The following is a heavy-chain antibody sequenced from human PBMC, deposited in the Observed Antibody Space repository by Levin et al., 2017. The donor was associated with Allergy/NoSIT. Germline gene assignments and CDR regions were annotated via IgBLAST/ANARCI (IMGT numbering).Heavy chain of an antibody. CDR1: GFTFTNAW. D-gene: IGHD1-1*01. CDR2: IKTRTDGETT. V-gene: IGHV3-15*01. Sequence: GGSLRLSCTGSGFTFTNAWMGWVRQAPGKGLEWVGRIKTRTDGETTDYAAPVKGRFIISRDDSKATLYVQMNSLKSEDTGVYYCTTGGGTSDFWGQGPLVTVSS. J-gene: IGHJ4*02. CDR3: TTGGGTSDF.